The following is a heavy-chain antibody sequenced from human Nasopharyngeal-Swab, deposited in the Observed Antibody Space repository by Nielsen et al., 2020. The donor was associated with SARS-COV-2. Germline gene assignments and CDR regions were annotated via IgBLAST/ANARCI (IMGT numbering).Heavy chain of an antibody. CDR1: GFTFSSYA. CDR2: ITSNGGST. CDR3: ARDDVGGAFDI. Sequence: GGSLRLSCAASGFTFSSYAIHWVRQAPGKGLEYISGITSNGGSTYSANSVKGRFTISRDNSKNTLYLQMGSLRSEDMAVYYCARDDVGGAFDIWGQGTMVTVSS. J-gene: IGHJ3*02. D-gene: IGHD3-16*01. V-gene: IGHV3-64*01.